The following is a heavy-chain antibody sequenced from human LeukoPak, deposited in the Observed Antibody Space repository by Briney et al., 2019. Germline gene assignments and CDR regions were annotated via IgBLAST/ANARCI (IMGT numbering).Heavy chain of an antibody. Sequence: GGSLTLSCVVSGCTFSSYAMNWVRQPPGKGLEWVSTINGSGGSNYYPALVKGPFTNYRDNPKNPLYLQMNSLRAEDTAVYYCARGAGYCRGGSCCSYYYYMDVWGKGTTVTVSS. D-gene: IGHD2-15*01. CDR1: GCTFSSYA. CDR3: ARGAGYCRGGSCCSYYYYMDV. J-gene: IGHJ6*03. CDR2: INGSGGSN. V-gene: IGHV3-23*01.